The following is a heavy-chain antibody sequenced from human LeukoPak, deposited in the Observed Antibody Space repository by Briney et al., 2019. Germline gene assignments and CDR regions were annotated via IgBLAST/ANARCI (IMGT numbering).Heavy chain of an antibody. CDR3: ARVGSIAAAFVDS. CDR2: INGDGRTT. CDR1: GFTSINSW. Sequence: GGSLRLSCAASGFTSINSWMFWVRHVPGKGLVWVSYINGDGRTTTYADSVRGRFTISRDNTKNTLYLQMNRLRVEDTAVYYCARVGSIAAAFVDSWGHGLLVTVSS. V-gene: IGHV3-74*01. D-gene: IGHD6-13*01. J-gene: IGHJ5*01.